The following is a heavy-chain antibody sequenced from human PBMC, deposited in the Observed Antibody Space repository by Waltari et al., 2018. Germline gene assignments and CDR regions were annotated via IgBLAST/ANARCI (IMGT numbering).Heavy chain of an antibody. V-gene: IGHV3-48*01. D-gene: IGHD3-16*01. CDR1: GFTFSSYS. CDR2: IISVSSTI. J-gene: IGHJ4*02. CDR3: AGGDDMITFGGVIAY. Sequence: EVQLVESGGGLVQPGGSLRLSCAASGFTFSSYSMNWVRQAPGKGLEWFSYIISVSSTIYYADSVKGRFTISRDKAKNSRYLQMNSLRAEDTVVYYCAGGDDMITFGGVIAYWGQGTLVTVSS.